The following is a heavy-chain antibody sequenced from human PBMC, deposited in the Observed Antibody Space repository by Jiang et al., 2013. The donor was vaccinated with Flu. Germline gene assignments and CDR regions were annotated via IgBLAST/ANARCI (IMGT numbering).Heavy chain of an antibody. CDR2: ISGSGGST. V-gene: IGHV3-23*04. CDR3: ARSGWYSQYYFDY. CDR1: GFTFSSYA. J-gene: IGHJ4*02. D-gene: IGHD6-19*01. Sequence: QLVESGGGLVRPGGSLGLSCAASGFTFSSYAMSWVRQAPGKGLEWVSAISGSGGSTYYADSVKGRFTISRDNAKNSLYLQMNSLRAEDTAVYYCARSGWYSQYYFDYWGQGTLVTVSS.